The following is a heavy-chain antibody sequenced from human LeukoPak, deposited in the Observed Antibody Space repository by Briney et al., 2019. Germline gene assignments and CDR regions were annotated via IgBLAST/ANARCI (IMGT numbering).Heavy chain of an antibody. J-gene: IGHJ4*02. Sequence: GGSLRLSCLVSGFTFSKFWMSWVRQAPGRGLEWVANIHPEGNEKYHVESVKGRFTISRDNAKNLLFLQMNGLRVEDTAVYYCARGDDFSGDHWGQGTLVTVSS. V-gene: IGHV3-7*04. CDR3: ARGDDFSGDH. D-gene: IGHD1-1*01. CDR2: IHPEGNEK. CDR1: GFTFSKFW.